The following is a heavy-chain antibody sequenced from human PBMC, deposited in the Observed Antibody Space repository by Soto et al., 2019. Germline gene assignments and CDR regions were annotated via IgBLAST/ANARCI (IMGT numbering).Heavy chain of an antibody. CDR2: IYSGGST. D-gene: IGHD2-15*01. Sequence: PGGALRLSFAASGFTLSSNYMRLVRQAPGKGLEWVSGIYSGGSTYYADSVKGRFTISRDNSKNTLYLQMNSLRAEDTAVYYCARTDYLVVVAATWYYQHWGQGTLVTVSS. CDR3: ARTDYLVVVAATWYYQH. V-gene: IGHV3-66*01. J-gene: IGHJ1*01. CDR1: GFTLSSNY.